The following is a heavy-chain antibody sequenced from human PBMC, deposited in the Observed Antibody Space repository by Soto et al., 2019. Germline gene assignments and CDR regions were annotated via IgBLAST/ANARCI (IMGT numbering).Heavy chain of an antibody. CDR3: AKDQTHAFDI. J-gene: IGHJ3*02. CDR1: GFTFSSYG. V-gene: IGHV3-30*18. CDR2: LSDDGSSK. Sequence: QVQLVESGGGVVQPGRSLRLSCAASGFTFSSYGMYWVRQAPGKGLEWVAVLSDDGSSKYYAESVKGRFTISRDNSKSTLYLQMNSLRLEDTAVYYCAKDQTHAFDIWGQGTMVTVSS.